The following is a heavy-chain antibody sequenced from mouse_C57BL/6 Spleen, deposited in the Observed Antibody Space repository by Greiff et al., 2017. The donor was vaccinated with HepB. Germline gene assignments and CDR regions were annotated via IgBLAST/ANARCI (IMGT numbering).Heavy chain of an antibody. CDR2: IDPSDSET. V-gene: IGHV1-52*01. D-gene: IGHD4-1*01. Sequence: VKLQQPGAELVRPGSSVKLSCKASGYTFTSYWMHWVKQRPIQGLEWIGNIDPSDSETHYNQKFKDKATLTVDKSSSTAYMQLSSLTSEDSAVYYCARGLNWDWYFDVWGTGTTVTVSS. CDR3: ARGLNWDWYFDV. J-gene: IGHJ1*03. CDR1: GYTFTSYW.